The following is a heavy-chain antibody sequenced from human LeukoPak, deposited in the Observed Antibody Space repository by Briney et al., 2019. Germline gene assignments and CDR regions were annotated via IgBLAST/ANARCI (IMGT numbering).Heavy chain of an antibody. J-gene: IGHJ4*02. CDR1: GFTVSNNY. Sequence: PGGSLRLPCAASGFTVSNNYMTWVRQAPGKGLEWVSVIYSGGSTYYADSVKGRFTISRDNSKNTLDLQMNSLRAEDTAVYYCARGVLTGGMAAAFYWGQGTLVTVSS. D-gene: IGHD6-13*01. V-gene: IGHV3-53*01. CDR2: IYSGGST. CDR3: ARGVLTGGMAAAFY.